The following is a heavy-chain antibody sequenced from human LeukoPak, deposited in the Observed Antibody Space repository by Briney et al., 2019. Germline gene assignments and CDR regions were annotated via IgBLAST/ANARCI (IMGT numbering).Heavy chain of an antibody. J-gene: IGHJ3*02. V-gene: IGHV6-1*01. CDR2: TYYRSKWYN. CDR3: AKTGIPAASGVAGSFDI. Sequence: SQTLSLTCAISGDSVSSNSAAWNWIRPSPSIGLQWLGRTYYRSKWYNDYAVSVKSRITINPDTSKNQFSLQLTSVTPEDTAVYYCAKTGIPAASGVAGSFDIWGQGTMVTVSS. CDR1: GDSVSSNSAA. D-gene: IGHD6-13*01.